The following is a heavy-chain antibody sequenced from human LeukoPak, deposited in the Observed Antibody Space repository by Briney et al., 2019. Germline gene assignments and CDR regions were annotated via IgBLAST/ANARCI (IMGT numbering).Heavy chain of an antibody. V-gene: IGHV1-18*01. CDR3: ARGPSSITRGYFDY. J-gene: IGHJ4*02. D-gene: IGHD3-10*01. CDR2: ISAYNGNT. CDR1: GYTFTSYG. Sequence: ASVKVSCKASGYTFTSYGISWVRQAPGQGLEWMGWISAYNGNTNYAQKLQGRVTMTRDTSIRTAYMELSRLRSDDTAVYYCARGPSSITRGYFDYWGQGTLVTVSS.